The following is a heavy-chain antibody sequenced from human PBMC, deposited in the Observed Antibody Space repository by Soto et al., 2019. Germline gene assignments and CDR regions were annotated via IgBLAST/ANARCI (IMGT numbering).Heavy chain of an antibody. D-gene: IGHD2-2*01. V-gene: IGHV3-30*18. J-gene: IGHJ6*03. CDR1: GFTFSNYG. CDR3: AKDGGYCSSTSCSTYYSYYYMDV. Sequence: GGSLRLSCAASGFTFSNYGIHWVRQAPGKGLEWVAVISYDGSDKYYADSVKGRFTISRDNSKNTLYLQMNSLRAEDTAVYYCAKDGGYCSSTSCSTYYSYYYMDVWGKGTTVTVSS. CDR2: ISYDGSDK.